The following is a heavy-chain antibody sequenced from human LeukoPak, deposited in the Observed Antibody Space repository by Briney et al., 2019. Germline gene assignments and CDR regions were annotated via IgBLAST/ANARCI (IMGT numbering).Heavy chain of an antibody. V-gene: IGHV4-39*07. CDR3: ARAGGRDPGGFDP. J-gene: IGHJ5*02. D-gene: IGHD5-24*01. CDR1: GGSISSSSYY. CDR2: IYYSGST. Sequence: SETLSLTCAVSGGSISSSSYYWGWIRQPPGKGLEWIGSIYYSGSTYYNPSLKSRVTISVDTSKNQFSLKLSSVTAADTAVYYCARAGGRDPGGFDPWGQGTLVTVSS.